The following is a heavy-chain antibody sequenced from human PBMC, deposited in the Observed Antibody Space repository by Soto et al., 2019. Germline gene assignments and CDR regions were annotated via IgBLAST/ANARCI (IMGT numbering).Heavy chain of an antibody. CDR2: ISYDGSNK. Sequence: PGGSLRLSCAASGFTFSSYGMHWVRQAPGKGLEWVAVISYDGSNKYYADSVKGRFTISRDNSKNTLYLQMNSLRAEDTAVYYCAKDRGYYDSSGYSDYWGQGTLVTVSS. CDR1: GFTFSSYG. D-gene: IGHD3-22*01. V-gene: IGHV3-30*18. CDR3: AKDRGYYDSSGYSDY. J-gene: IGHJ4*02.